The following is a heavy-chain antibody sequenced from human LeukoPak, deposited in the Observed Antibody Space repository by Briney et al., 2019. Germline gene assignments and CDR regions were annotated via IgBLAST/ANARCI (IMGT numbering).Heavy chain of an antibody. J-gene: IGHJ3*02. CDR2: INWNGGST. CDR1: GFTFDDYG. CDR3: ARGRIAAAGIDAFDI. V-gene: IGHV3-20*04. D-gene: IGHD6-13*01. Sequence: GGSLRLSCAASGFTFDDYGMSWVRQAPGKGLEWVSGINWNGGSTGYADSVKGRFTISRDNAKNSLYLQMNSLRAEDTALYYCARGRIAAAGIDAFDIWGQGTMVTVSS.